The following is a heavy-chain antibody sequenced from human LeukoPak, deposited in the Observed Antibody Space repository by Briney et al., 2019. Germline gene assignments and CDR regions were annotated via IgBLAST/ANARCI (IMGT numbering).Heavy chain of an antibody. CDR3: GRHDYGDSSAAFDI. CDR1: GDSISNNYL. Sequence: SETLSLTCAVSGDSISNNYLWRWVRQFPGKGLEYIGEIYRTGRTNYNPSLKSRVTISIDKSENQFSLNPRSVTAADTAVYYCGRHDYGDSSAAFDIWGQGTMVTVSS. J-gene: IGHJ3*02. CDR2: IYRTGRT. V-gene: IGHV4-4*02. D-gene: IGHD4-17*01.